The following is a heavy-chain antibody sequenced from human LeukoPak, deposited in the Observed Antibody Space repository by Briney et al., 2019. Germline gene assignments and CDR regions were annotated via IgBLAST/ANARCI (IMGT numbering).Heavy chain of an antibody. CDR3: ARDGWYISYYYYGMDV. CDR2: ISAYNGNT. V-gene: IGHV1-18*04. CDR1: GYTFTSYG. D-gene: IGHD6-19*01. J-gene: IGHJ6*04. Sequence: ASVKVSCKASGYTFTSYGISWVRQAPGQGLEWMGWISAYNGNTSYAQKLQGRVTMTTDTSTSTAYMELRSLRSDDTAVYYCARDGWYISYYYYGMDVWGKGTTVTVSS.